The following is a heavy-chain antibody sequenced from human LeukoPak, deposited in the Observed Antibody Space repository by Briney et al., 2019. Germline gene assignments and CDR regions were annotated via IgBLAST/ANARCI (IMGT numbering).Heavy chain of an antibody. D-gene: IGHD6-13*01. CDR3: ARHLTGYSSSWKP. Sequence: PSETLSLTCAVYGGSFSGYYWSWIRQPPGKGLEWIGEINHSGSTNYNPSLKSRVTISVDTSKNQFSLKLSSVTAADTAVYYCARHLTGYSSSWKPWGQGTLVTVSS. V-gene: IGHV4-34*01. CDR1: GGSFSGYY. J-gene: IGHJ5*02. CDR2: INHSGST.